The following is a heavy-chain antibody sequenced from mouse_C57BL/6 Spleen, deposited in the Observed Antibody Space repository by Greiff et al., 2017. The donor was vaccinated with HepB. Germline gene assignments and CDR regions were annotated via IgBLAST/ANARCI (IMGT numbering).Heavy chain of an antibody. V-gene: IGHV1-85*01. J-gene: IGHJ1*03. CDR2: IYPRAGST. CDR3: ARSQTGTSHWYFDG. Sequence: VQLQQSGPELVKPGASVKLSCKASGYTFTSYDINWVKQRPGQGLEWIGWIYPRAGSTKYNEKFKGKSTLTVDTSSSTASLELHSLTSEDSAVYFCARSQTGTSHWYFDGWGTGTTVTVSA. CDR1: GYTFTSYD. D-gene: IGHD4-1*01.